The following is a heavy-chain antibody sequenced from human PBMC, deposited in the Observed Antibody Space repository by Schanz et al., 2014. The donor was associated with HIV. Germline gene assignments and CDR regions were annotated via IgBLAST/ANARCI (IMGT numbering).Heavy chain of an antibody. CDR2: IKQDGTEM. V-gene: IGHV3-7*01. Sequence: EVQLVESGGGLVQPGGSLRLSCVASGVTFSNYWMTWVRHVSGKGLEWVANIKQDGTEMYYVDSVKGRFTISRDNAKNSRDLQMSSLRDEDTAVYYCARGATTYSSGYYYPDYWGQGTLVTVSS. J-gene: IGHJ4*02. D-gene: IGHD3-22*01. CDR3: ARGATTYSSGYYYPDY. CDR1: GVTFSNYW.